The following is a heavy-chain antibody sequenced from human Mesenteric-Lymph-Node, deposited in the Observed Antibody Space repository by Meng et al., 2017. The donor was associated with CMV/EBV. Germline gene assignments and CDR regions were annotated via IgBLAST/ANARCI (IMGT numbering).Heavy chain of an antibody. Sequence: VSFHRGGAVLLKSSETLSVTVAVYGGSFSGYYWNWIRQSPEKGLEWIGEINHSGSTTYNPSFTSRIIISVDTSTNQISLNMSSVTAADTAVYYCARGSSYDILTGYFDYWGQGALVTVAS. J-gene: IGHJ4*02. CDR3: ARGSSYDILTGYFDY. CDR1: GGSFSGYY. CDR2: INHSGST. V-gene: IGHV4-34*01. D-gene: IGHD3-9*01.